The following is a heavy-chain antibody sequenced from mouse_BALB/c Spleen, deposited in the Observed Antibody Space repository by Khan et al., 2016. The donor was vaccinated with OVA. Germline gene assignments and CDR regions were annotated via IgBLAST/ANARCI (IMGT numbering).Heavy chain of an antibody. Sequence: QVQLKQSGAELARPGASVKLSCKASGYTFTDYYINWVKLRTGQGLEWIGEIPPGSGDTYYNERFKGKATLTADKSSSTAYMQLSSLTSEASAGYFCARRNYFGYTFAYWGQGTLVTVSA. CDR1: GYTFTDYY. V-gene: IGHV1-77*01. CDR2: IPPGSGDT. J-gene: IGHJ3*01. D-gene: IGHD1-2*01. CDR3: ARRNYFGYTFAY.